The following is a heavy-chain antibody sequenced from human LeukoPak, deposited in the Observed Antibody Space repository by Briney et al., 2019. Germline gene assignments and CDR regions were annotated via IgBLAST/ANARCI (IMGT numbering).Heavy chain of an antibody. CDR1: GFTFSSYE. CDR2: ISSSSSYI. D-gene: IGHD3-16*01. V-gene: IGHV3-21*01. CDR3: ARELRLGGLKN. Sequence: GGSLRLSXAASGFTFSSYEMDWVCQAPGKGLEWVSSISSSSSYIYYADSVKGRFTISRDNAKNSLYLQMNSLRAEDTAVYYCARELRLGGLKNWGQGTLVTVSS. J-gene: IGHJ4*02.